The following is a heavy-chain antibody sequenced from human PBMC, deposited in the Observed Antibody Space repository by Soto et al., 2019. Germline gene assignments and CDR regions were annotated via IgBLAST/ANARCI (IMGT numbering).Heavy chain of an antibody. CDR2: ISSYGDFT. CDR1: GFTFNIYA. J-gene: IGHJ4*02. D-gene: IGHD3-22*01. Sequence: EVQLLESGGDLIQPGGSLRLSCAASGFTFNIYAMTWVSQAAGKGLEWVSAISSYGDFTYYADSVEGRFTISRDNSKNTLYSQMNSLRADYTSVYYCAKDRYLDHDSRGYLFDNWGQGTLVTVSS. V-gene: IGHV3-23*01. CDR3: AKDRYLDHDSRGYLFDN.